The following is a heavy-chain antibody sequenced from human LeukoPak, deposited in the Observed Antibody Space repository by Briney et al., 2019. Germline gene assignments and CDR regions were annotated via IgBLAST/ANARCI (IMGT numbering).Heavy chain of an antibody. V-gene: IGHV3-74*01. Sequence: PGRSLRLACAASGFIFSNYGMHWVRQAPGKGLVWVSYIKSDGSTTKYADSVKGRFTISRDNAKNTLYLHMNSLRAEDTAVYYCARDVRGGYHDYWGQGTLVTVSS. CDR3: ARDVRGGYHDY. J-gene: IGHJ4*02. CDR1: GFIFSNYG. CDR2: IKSDGSTT. D-gene: IGHD5-18*01.